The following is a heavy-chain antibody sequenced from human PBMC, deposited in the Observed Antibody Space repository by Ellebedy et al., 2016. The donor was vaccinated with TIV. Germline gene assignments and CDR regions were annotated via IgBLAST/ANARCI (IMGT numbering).Heavy chain of an antibody. CDR2: IYHNGNT. CDR3: ARRNYMDV. V-gene: IGHV4-4*02. CDR1: GGSISSSNW. Sequence: MPSETLSLTCAVSGGSISSSNWWSWVRQPPGKGLEWSGEIYHNGNTNYNPSLKSRVTMSVDKSKNQFSLNLTSVTAADTAVYYCARRNYMDVWGKGTTVTVSS. J-gene: IGHJ6*03.